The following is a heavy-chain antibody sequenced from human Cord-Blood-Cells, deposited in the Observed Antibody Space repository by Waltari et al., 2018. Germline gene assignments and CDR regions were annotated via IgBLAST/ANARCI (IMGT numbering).Heavy chain of an antibody. J-gene: IGHJ3*02. CDR2: IYSGGST. V-gene: IGHV3-53*01. D-gene: IGHD7-27*01. CDR3: AREEITGDRAFDI. CDR1: GFTVSSNY. Sequence: EVQLVESGGGLIQPGGSLRLSCAASGFTVSSNYMSWVRQAPGKGLGWVSVIYSGGSTYYADSVEGRFTISRDNSKNTLYLQMNSLRAEDTAVYYCAREEITGDRAFDIWGQGTMVTVSS.